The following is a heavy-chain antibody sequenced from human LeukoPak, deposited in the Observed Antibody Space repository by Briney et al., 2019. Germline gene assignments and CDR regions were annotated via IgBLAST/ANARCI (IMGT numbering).Heavy chain of an antibody. Sequence: PSETLSLTCLVSGEPISSYYWSWIRQAPGRGPEYIGNIYYNGNTNYNPSLKSRVTISVDASKNQFSLKVDSVSAADTAVYYCARSPQYFDRLLVGDSRYYFDYWGQGTLVTVSS. CDR3: ARSPQYFDRLLVGDSRYYFDY. CDR2: IYYNGNT. J-gene: IGHJ4*02. D-gene: IGHD3-22*01. CDR1: GEPISSYY. V-gene: IGHV4-59*01.